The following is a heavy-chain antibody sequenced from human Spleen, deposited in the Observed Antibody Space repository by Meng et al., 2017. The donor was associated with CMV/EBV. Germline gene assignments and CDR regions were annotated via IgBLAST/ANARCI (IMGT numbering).Heavy chain of an antibody. CDR1: GFTVSTTY. CDR2: LYSSGTT. CDR3: AKEANYYGSGSYDY. D-gene: IGHD3-10*01. Sequence: GGSLRLSCAASGFTVSTTYMSWVRQAPGRVPEWVSILYSSGTTYYADSVKGRFTISRDDSKNTVYLQMNSLRAEDTAVYYCAKEANYYGSGSYDYWGQGTLVTVSS. V-gene: IGHV3-66*03. J-gene: IGHJ4*02.